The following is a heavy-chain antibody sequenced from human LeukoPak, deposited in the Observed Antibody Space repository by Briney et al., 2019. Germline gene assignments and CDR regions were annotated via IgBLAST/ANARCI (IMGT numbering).Heavy chain of an antibody. Sequence: HTGGSLRLSCAAAGFTVSTSAMSWVRQAPGKGLEWVSCISGSGGGTYYADSVKGRFSISRDISKNTLYLQMNSLRAEDTAIYYCAKDGKTRNWNYFQAKPVYWGQGTLVTVSS. CDR3: AKDGKTRNWNYFQAKPVY. D-gene: IGHD1-7*01. CDR1: GFTVSTSA. CDR2: ISGSGGGT. V-gene: IGHV3-23*01. J-gene: IGHJ4*02.